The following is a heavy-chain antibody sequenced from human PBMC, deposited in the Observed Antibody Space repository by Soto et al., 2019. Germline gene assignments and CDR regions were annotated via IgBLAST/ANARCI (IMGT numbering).Heavy chain of an antibody. J-gene: IGHJ6*03. CDR2: ISAGGAGT. Sequence: EVPLLESGGGLVQPGGSLRLSCAASGFTFSSYGMSWARQAPGKGLEWVSGISAGGAGTYYADPAKGRFTISRDDSKNTLYLQMASMRVEDTAVYYCAKIHTYWGFYYYMDVWGRGTTVTVSS. V-gene: IGHV3-23*01. CDR1: GFTFSSYG. D-gene: IGHD2-21*01. CDR3: AKIHTYWGFYYYMDV.